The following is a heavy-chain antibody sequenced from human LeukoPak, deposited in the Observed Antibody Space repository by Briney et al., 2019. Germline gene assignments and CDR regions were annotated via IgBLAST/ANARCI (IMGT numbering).Heavy chain of an antibody. CDR2: IGGNGGST. J-gene: IGHJ4*02. D-gene: IGHD3-10*01. CDR3: AKEQGCFGECSTY. V-gene: IGHV3-23*01. Sequence: GGSLRLSCAASGFTFSSYAMSWVRQAPGRGVEWVSAIGGNGGSTYYAESVKGRFTISRDNSKNTLYLQMDSLRADDTALYYCAKEQGCFGECSTYWGQGTLVTVSS. CDR1: GFTFSSYA.